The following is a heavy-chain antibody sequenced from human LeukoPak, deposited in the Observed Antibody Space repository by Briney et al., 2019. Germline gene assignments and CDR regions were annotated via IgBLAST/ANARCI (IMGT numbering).Heavy chain of an antibody. Sequence: PSETLALTCTVSGDSISSSGSYWGWIRQPPGTGLEWVGHIYYSGSSYYNPSLKSLVPISLDTSQHQFSLKLTSMTAADTAVFYCARRGSYDTFDIWGHGTLVTVSS. CDR1: GDSISSSGSY. CDR2: IYYSGSS. J-gene: IGHJ3*02. V-gene: IGHV4-39*01. D-gene: IGHD1-26*01. CDR3: ARRGSYDTFDI.